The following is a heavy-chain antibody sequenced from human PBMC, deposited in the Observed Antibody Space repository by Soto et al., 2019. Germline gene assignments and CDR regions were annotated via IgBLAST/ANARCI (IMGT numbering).Heavy chain of an antibody. CDR1: GDSVSSNSAA. CDR3: ARDPLWGLDRPYYFDY. Sequence: SQTLSLTCAISGDSVSSNSAAWNWIRQSPSRGLEWLGRTYYRSKWYNDYAVSVKSRITINPDTSKNQFSLQLNSVTPEDTAVYYCARDPLWGLDRPYYFDYWGQGTLVTVSS. D-gene: IGHD7-27*01. J-gene: IGHJ4*02. CDR2: TYYRSKWYN. V-gene: IGHV6-1*01.